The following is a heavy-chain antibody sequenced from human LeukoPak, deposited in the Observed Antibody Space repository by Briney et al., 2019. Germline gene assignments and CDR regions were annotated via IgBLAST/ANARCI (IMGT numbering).Heavy chain of an antibody. J-gene: IGHJ4*02. V-gene: IGHV3-9*01. Sequence: PGRSLRLSCAASGFTFDDYAMHWVRQAPGKGLEWASGISWNSGSIGYADSVKGRFTISRDNAKNSLYLQMNSLRAEDTALYYCAKDREAGGGLETYFDYWGQGTLVTVSS. CDR1: GFTFDDYA. CDR3: AKDREAGGGLETYFDY. CDR2: ISWNSGSI. D-gene: IGHD1-26*01.